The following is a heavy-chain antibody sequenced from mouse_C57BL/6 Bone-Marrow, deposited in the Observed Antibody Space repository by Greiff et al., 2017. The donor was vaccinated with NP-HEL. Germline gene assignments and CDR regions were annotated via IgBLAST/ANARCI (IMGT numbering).Heavy chain of an antibody. J-gene: IGHJ3*01. CDR3: AIPSSGYDWFAY. CDR1: GFTFSSYA. CDR2: ISDGGSYT. D-gene: IGHD3-2*02. Sequence: EVKVEESGGGLVKPGGSLKLSCAASGFTFSSYAMSWVRQTPEKRLEWVATISDGGSYTYYPDNVKGRFTISRDNAKNNLYLQMSHLKSEDTAMYYCAIPSSGYDWFAYWGQGTLVTVSA. V-gene: IGHV5-4*03.